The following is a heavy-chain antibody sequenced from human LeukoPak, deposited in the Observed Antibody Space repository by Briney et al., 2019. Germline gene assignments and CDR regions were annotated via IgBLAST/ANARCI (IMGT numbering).Heavy chain of an antibody. Sequence: PGGSLRLSCAASGFAFSSDAMTRVRQTPGKGLEWVSTIDISGDVTNYADSVKGRFTISRDNAKNTLYLQVNSLRVEDTAIYYCTKDVSNFIGASDAWGQGTMVTVSS. J-gene: IGHJ3*01. CDR3: TKDVSNFIGASDA. CDR2: IDISGDVT. CDR1: GFAFSSDA. D-gene: IGHD2-8*01. V-gene: IGHV3-23*01.